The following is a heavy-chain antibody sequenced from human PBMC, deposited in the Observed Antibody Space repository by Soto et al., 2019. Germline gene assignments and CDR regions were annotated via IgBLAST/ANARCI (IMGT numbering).Heavy chain of an antibody. CDR1: GFSLSTSGVG. CDR2: IFWDDDK. V-gene: IGHV2-5*02. Sequence: SGPTLVNPTQTLTLTCTFSGFSLSTSGVGVGWIRQPPGKALEWLAVIFWDDDKRYSPSLKDRLTITKDTSKNQVVLTMTNMDPADTATYYCAHRRYCSGGSCYDYWGQGTLVTVSS. J-gene: IGHJ4*02. D-gene: IGHD2-15*01. CDR3: AHRRYCSGGSCYDY.